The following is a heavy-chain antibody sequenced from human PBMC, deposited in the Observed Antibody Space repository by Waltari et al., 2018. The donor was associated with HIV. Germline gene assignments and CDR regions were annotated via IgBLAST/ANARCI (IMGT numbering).Heavy chain of an antibody. V-gene: IGHV4-61*02. D-gene: IGHD6-19*01. J-gene: IGHJ3*02. CDR3: ARGYVAGTGRGSAFDI. CDR2: IYTSGST. Sequence: QVQLQESGPGLVKPSQTLSLTCTVSGGSISSGSSYWSWIRQPAGKGLEWIGRIYTSGSTNSNPTLKSRVTISVDTSKNQFSLKLSSVTAADTAVYYCARGYVAGTGRGSAFDIWGQGTMVTVSS. CDR1: GGSISSGSSY.